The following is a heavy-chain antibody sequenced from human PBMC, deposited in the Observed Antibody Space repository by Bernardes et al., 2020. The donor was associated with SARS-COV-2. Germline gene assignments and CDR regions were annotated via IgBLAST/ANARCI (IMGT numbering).Heavy chain of an antibody. CDR3: ARRTSRDGYKPAPLTH. CDR2: IYYIGST. D-gene: IGHD5-12*01. Sequence: SETLSLTCTVSGGSISSYYWSWIRQPPGKGLEWIGYIYYIGSTNYNPSLKSRVTISVDTSKNQFSLKLSSVTAADTAVYYCARRTSRDGYKPAPLTHWGKGTLVTVSS. V-gene: IGHV4-59*08. J-gene: IGHJ4*02. CDR1: GGSISSYY.